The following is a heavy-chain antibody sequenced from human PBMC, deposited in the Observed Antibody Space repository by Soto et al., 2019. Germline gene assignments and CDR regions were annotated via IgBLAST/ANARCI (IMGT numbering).Heavy chain of an antibody. J-gene: IGHJ5*02. Sequence: ETLSLTCTVSGGSISSSSYYWGWIRQPPGKGLEWIGSIYYSGSTYYNPSLKSRVTISVDTSKNQFSLKLSSVTAADTAVYYCARHVKEGFWSGYPDNWFDPWGQGTLVTVSS. CDR1: GGSISSSSYY. CDR3: ARHVKEGFWSGYPDNWFDP. V-gene: IGHV4-39*01. D-gene: IGHD3-3*01. CDR2: IYYSGST.